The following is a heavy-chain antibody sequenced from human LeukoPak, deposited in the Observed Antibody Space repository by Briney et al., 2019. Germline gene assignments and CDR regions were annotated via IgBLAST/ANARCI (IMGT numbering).Heavy chain of an antibody. CDR1: RFTFKNFG. CDR2: ISYDGRNQ. J-gene: IGHJ4*02. CDR3: GRGPGYRSDS. Sequence: PGGSLRLSCAASRFTFKNFGMHWVRQAPGKGLEWVAVISYDGRNQYYADSVKGRFTVSRDNSKNSVYLQMNSLRAEDTAVYYCGRGPGYRSDSWGQGTLVTVSS. V-gene: IGHV3-30*03. D-gene: IGHD2-2*03.